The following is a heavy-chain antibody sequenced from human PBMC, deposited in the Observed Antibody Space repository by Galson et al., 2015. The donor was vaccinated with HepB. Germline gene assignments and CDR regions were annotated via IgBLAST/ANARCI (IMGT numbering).Heavy chain of an antibody. V-gene: IGHV6-1*01. CDR1: GDSVSSNSAA. CDR2: TYYRSKWYN. J-gene: IGHJ4*02. CDR3: ARDEGPYSSSWYLRGFDY. D-gene: IGHD6-13*01. Sequence: CAISGDSVSSNSAAWNWIRQSPSRGLEWLGRTYYRSKWYNDYAVSVKSRITINPDTSKNQFSLQLNSVTPEDTAVYYCARDEGPYSSSWYLRGFDYWGQGTLVTVSS.